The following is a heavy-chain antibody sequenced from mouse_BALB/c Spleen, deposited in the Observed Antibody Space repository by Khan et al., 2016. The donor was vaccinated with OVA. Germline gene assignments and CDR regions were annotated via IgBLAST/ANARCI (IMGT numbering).Heavy chain of an antibody. CDR3: ANAGTGKVMDS. Sequence: EVELVESGGGLVQPGGSLRLTCATSGFTFTAYYMSWVRQPPGKALEWLGFIRTKDNGYTTESSASVKGRITIYRYNSQSILYLQRSTLRAENSATYDCANAGTGKVMDSWGQGTSVTVST. V-gene: IGHV7-3*02. CDR2: IRTKDNGYTT. J-gene: IGHJ4*01. CDR1: GFTFTAYY. D-gene: IGHD4-1*01.